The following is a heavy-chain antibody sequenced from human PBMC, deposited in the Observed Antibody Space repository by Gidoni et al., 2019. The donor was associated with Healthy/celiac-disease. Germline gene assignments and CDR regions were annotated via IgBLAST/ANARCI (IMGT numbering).Heavy chain of an antibody. CDR3: ARDSVPSSSGWSSSAFDI. Sequence: QVQLQQSGPGLVKPSQTLSLTCAISGDSVSSNSAAWNWIRQSPSRGLEWLGRTYYRSKWYNDYAVSVKSRMTINPDTSKNQFSLQLNSVTPEDTAVYYCARDSVPSSSGWSSSAFDIWGQGTMVTVSS. CDR2: TYYRSKWYN. CDR1: GDSVSSNSAA. V-gene: IGHV6-1*01. J-gene: IGHJ3*02. D-gene: IGHD6-19*01.